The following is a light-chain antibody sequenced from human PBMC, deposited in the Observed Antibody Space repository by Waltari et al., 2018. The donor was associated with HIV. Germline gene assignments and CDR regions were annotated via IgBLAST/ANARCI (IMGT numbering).Light chain of an antibody. Sequence: EIVMTQPPPTPPVSPGSRVTHPRRAGPSITNKLAWYPQTPGQAPRLLIYGASTRAPGIPDRFSGSGSGTEFTLTISSLQSEDFAIYYCQQYNNWPPWTFGQGTKVEI. CDR1: PSITNK. J-gene: IGKJ1*01. CDR3: QQYNNWPPWT. V-gene: IGKV3-15*01. CDR2: GAS.